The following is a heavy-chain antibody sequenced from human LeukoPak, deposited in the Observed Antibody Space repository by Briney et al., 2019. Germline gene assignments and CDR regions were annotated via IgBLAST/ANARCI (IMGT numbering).Heavy chain of an antibody. D-gene: IGHD1-1*01. J-gene: IGHJ4*02. V-gene: IGHV3-48*04. CDR3: ARDHNYAFDN. CDR1: GFPFSDYS. Sequence: PGGSLRLSCTASGFPFSDYSMNWVRQAPGEGLEWISYIGISSGNTKYADSVKGRFTISADNARNSLYLQMNSLRVEDTAVYYCARDHNYAFDNWGQGTLVSVSS. CDR2: IGISSGNT.